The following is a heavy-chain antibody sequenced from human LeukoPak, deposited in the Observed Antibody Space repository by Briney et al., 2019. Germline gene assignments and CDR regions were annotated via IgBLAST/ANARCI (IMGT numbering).Heavy chain of an antibody. V-gene: IGHV4-39*02. CDR2: IYDSGRT. J-gene: IGHJ5*02. D-gene: IGHD3-10*01. Sequence: SETLSLTCTVSGGSISSSSYYWGWIRQPPGKGLEWIGTIYDSGRTYYNPSLKSRVTISVDTSKNDFSLKLSSVTAADRAVYYCAKYGSGYFDPWGQGTLVTVSS. CDR1: GGSISSSSYY. CDR3: AKYGSGYFDP.